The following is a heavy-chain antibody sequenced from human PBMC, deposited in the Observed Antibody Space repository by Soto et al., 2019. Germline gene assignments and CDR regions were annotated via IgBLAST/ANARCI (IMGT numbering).Heavy chain of an antibody. V-gene: IGHV4-30-4*08. D-gene: IGHD3-10*01. J-gene: IGHJ6*02. Sequence: PSETLSLTCTVSGGSVSSGDFYWSWIRQPPGKGLEWIGYTYYSGTTFYNPSLKSRVSISVDTSKNQSSLKLNSVTAADTAVYYCARWVQYDTVLLPPAPGGMDVWGQGTTVTVSS. CDR3: ARWVQYDTVLLPPAPGGMDV. CDR2: TYYSGTT. CDR1: GGSVSSGDFY.